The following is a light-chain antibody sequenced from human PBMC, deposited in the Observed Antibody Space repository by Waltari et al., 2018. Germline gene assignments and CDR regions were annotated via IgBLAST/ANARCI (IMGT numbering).Light chain of an antibody. Sequence: QSALTQPASVSGSPGQSINISCTGISSDVGGFNFVSWYQQHPRKAPKLMIYDVFKRPSGVSTRFSGSKSDNAASLAISGLQAEDEAVYYCSSYTASPPHVVFGGGTKVTVL. CDR1: SSDVGGFNF. CDR3: SSYTASPPHVV. J-gene: IGLJ2*01. CDR2: DVF. V-gene: IGLV2-14*03.